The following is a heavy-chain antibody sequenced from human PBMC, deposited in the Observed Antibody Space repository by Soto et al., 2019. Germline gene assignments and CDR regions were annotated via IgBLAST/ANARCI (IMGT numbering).Heavy chain of an antibody. D-gene: IGHD3-22*01. J-gene: IGHJ4*02. CDR2: INHSGST. Sequence: PSETLSLTCAVYGGSFSGHYWSWIRQAPGKGLEWIGEINHSGSTNYNPSLKSRVTISVDTSKNQFSLKLSSVTAADTSVYYRARGITLKAVVQRDAPDKTCFDSWGRGTLVTVSS. CDR1: GGSFSGHY. CDR3: ARGITLKAVVQRDAPDKTCFDS. V-gene: IGHV4-34*01.